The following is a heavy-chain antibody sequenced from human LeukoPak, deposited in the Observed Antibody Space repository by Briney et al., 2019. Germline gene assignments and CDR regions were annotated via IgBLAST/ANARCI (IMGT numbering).Heavy chain of an antibody. CDR1: GFTFSSYA. Sequence: GGSLRLSCAASGFTFSSYAMSWVRQAPGQGQELVSAISGSGGSTYYADSVKGRFTISRDNSKNTMYLQMNSLRAEDAAVYYCAKDNYYDSSGYAVGDAFDIWGQGTMVTVSS. J-gene: IGHJ3*02. V-gene: IGHV3-23*01. D-gene: IGHD3-22*01. CDR2: ISGSGGST. CDR3: AKDNYYDSSGYAVGDAFDI.